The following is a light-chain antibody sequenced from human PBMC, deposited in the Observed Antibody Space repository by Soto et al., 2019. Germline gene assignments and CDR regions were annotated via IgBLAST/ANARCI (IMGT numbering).Light chain of an antibody. CDR2: EVS. CDR3: SSYTSSSRYV. Sequence: QSLLTQPASVSGSPGQSITIACTGTSSDVGGYNNVSWYQQHPGKAPKLMIYEVSNRPSGVSNRFSGSKSGNTASLTISGLQAEDEADYYCSSYTSSSRYVFGTGTKVTVL. V-gene: IGLV2-14*01. CDR1: SSDVGGYNN. J-gene: IGLJ1*01.